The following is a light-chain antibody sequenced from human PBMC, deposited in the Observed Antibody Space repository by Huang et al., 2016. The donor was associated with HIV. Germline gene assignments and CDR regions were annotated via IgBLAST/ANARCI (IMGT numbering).Light chain of an antibody. Sequence: ETVLTQSPGTLSASLGGRVTPTCRASQNVHGNLAWYQQTPGQPPRLLMYGTSTRAAGVSGRFSASGSGTHFTLTITSLQSDDFGIYYCQQYDSWPPRHTFGQGTRLE. CDR3: QQYDSWPPRHT. J-gene: IGKJ2*01. CDR1: QNVHGN. V-gene: IGKV3-15*01. CDR2: GTS.